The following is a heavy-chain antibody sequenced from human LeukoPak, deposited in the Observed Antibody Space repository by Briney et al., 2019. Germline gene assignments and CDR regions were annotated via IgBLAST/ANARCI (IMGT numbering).Heavy chain of an antibody. CDR2: IYWDDDK. V-gene: IGHV2-5*02. CDR1: GFSLSTSGVG. Sequence: SGPTLVKPTQTLTLTCTFSGFSLSTSGVGVGWIRQPPGKALEWLALIYWDDDKRYSPSLKSRLTITKDTSKNQVVLTMTNMDPVDTATYYCAHTLGEWELRTTSWFDPWGQGTLVTVSS. J-gene: IGHJ5*02. CDR3: AHTLGEWELRTTSWFDP. D-gene: IGHD1-26*01.